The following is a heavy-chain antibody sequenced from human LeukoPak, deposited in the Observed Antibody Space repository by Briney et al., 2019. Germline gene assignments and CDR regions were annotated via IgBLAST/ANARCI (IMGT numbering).Heavy chain of an antibody. CDR3: ARDFWGVYAFDI. CDR2: ISSSSSYI. J-gene: IGHJ3*02. Sequence: GGSLRLSCAASGFTFSSYSMNWVRQAPGKGLEWVSSISSSSSYIYYADSLKGRFTISRDNAKNSLYLQMNSPRAEDTAVYYCARDFWGVYAFDIWGQGTMVTVSS. D-gene: IGHD3-16*01. V-gene: IGHV3-21*01. CDR1: GFTFSSYS.